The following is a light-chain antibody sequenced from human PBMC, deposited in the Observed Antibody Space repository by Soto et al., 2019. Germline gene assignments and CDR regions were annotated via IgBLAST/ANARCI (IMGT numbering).Light chain of an antibody. Sequence: DIQMTQSPSSLSASVGDRVTITCRASQSISSYFNWYQQKPGQAPKLLIYAASSLQSGVPSRFSGSGSGTDFTLTISSLQPEDFATYYCQQSYSTPTFGQGTKLEIK. V-gene: IGKV1-39*01. CDR1: QSISSY. J-gene: IGKJ2*01. CDR2: AAS. CDR3: QQSYSTPT.